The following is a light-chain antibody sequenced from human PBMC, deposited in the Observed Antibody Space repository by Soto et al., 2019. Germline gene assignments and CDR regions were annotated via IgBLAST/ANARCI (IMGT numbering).Light chain of an antibody. V-gene: IGKV1-13*02. J-gene: IGKJ4*01. CDR3: QQFNSYSLT. CDR2: DAS. CDR1: QGISSA. Sequence: AIQLTQSQASLSASVGDRVTITCRASQGISSALAWYQQKSGKAPKLLIYDASSLESGVPSRFSGSGSGTDFTLTISSLQPEDFATYYCQQFNSYSLTFGGGTKVEIK.